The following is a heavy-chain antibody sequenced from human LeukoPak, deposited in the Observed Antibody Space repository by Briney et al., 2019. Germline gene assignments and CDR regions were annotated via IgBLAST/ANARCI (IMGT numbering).Heavy chain of an antibody. CDR2: IYHSGST. CDR1: GYSISSGYY. CDR3: ARQRRDVGATLGAFDY. Sequence: PSETLSLTCAVSGYSISSGYYWGWIRQPPGKGLEWIGSIYHSGSTYYNPSLKSRVTISVDTSKNQFSLKLSSVTAADTAVYCCARQRRDVGATLGAFDYWGQGTLVTVSS. D-gene: IGHD1-26*01. V-gene: IGHV4-38-2*01. J-gene: IGHJ4*02.